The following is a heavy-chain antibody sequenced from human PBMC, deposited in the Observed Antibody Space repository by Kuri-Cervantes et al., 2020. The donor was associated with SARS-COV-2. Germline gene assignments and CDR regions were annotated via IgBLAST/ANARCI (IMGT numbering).Heavy chain of an antibody. V-gene: IGHV4-61*02. Sequence: SETLSLTCTVSGGSISSGSYYWSWIRQPAGKGLEWIGRIYTSGSTNYNPSLKSRVTISVDTSKDQFSLKLSSVTAAGTAVYYCARVNWGFDYWGQGTLVTVSS. CDR1: GGSISSGSYY. D-gene: IGHD7-27*01. CDR2: IYTSGST. CDR3: ARVNWGFDY. J-gene: IGHJ4*02.